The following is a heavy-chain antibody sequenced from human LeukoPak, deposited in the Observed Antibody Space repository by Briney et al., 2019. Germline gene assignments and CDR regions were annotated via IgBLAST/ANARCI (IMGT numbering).Heavy chain of an antibody. Sequence: ASVKVSCKASGGTFSSYAISWVRQAPGQGLEWMGWISDYSGNTNYAQKLQGRVTMTTDTSTSTAYMELRSLRSDDTAVYYCARVAGPMFGFDPWGQGTLVTLSS. J-gene: IGHJ5*02. CDR2: ISDYSGNT. V-gene: IGHV1-18*01. CDR1: GGTFSSYA. CDR3: ARVAGPMFGFDP. D-gene: IGHD3-10*02.